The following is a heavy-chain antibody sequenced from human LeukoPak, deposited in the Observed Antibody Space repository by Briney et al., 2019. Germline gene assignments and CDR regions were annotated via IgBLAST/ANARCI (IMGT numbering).Heavy chain of an antibody. CDR1: GFTFSYYG. CDR2: ISYDGSNK. CDR3: AKPGGAYCDDDCYSYYFDS. V-gene: IGHV3-30*18. J-gene: IGHJ4*02. Sequence: PGGSLRLSCAASGFTFSYYGMHWVRQAPGKGLEWVALISYDGSNKYYGDSVKGRFTISRDNSKNTLYLQMNSLRTEDTAVYYCAKPGGAYCDDDCYSYYFDSWGQGTLVTVPS. D-gene: IGHD2-21*02.